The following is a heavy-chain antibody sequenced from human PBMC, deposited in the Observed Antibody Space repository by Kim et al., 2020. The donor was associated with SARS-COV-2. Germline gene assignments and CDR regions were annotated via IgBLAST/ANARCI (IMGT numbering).Heavy chain of an antibody. Sequence: GGSLRLSCAASGFSVSSNYMSWVRQAPGKGLEWVSVIYSGGSTYYADSVKGRSTISRDNSKNTLYLQMNNLRAEDTAVYYCARYYDSGRWAFDYWGQGTLVTVSS. CDR3: ARYYDSGRWAFDY. CDR1: GFSVSSNY. D-gene: IGHD3-10*01. J-gene: IGHJ4*02. V-gene: IGHV3-53*01. CDR2: IYSGGST.